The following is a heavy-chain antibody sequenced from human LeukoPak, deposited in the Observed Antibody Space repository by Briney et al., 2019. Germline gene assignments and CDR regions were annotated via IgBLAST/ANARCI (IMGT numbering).Heavy chain of an antibody. CDR2: IYYTGST. Sequence: SETLSLACTVSGGSISSDYWSWIRQPPGKGLEWIGYIYYTGSTNYNPSLKSRVTMSVDTSKNQISLKLSSVTAADSAVYYCVRRVRYFGQNDYWGQGTLVTVSS. CDR1: GGSISSDY. V-gene: IGHV4-59*08. J-gene: IGHJ4*02. D-gene: IGHD3-9*01. CDR3: VRRVRYFGQNDY.